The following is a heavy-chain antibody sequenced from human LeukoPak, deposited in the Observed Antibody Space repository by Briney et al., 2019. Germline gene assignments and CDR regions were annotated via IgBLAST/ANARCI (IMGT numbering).Heavy chain of an antibody. V-gene: IGHV3-21*01. J-gene: IGHJ2*01. CDR1: GFTFSSYS. CDR3: ARGAGSGSYLGWYFDL. D-gene: IGHD3-10*01. CDR2: ISSSSSYI. Sequence: GGSLRLSCAASGFTFSSYSMNWVRQAPGKGLEWVSSISSSSSYIYYADSVKGRFTISRDNAKNSLYLQMNSLRAEDTAVYYCARGAGSGSYLGWYFDLWGRGTLVTVSS.